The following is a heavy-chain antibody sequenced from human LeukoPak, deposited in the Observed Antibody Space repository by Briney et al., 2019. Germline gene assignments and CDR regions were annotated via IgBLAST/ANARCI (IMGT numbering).Heavy chain of an antibody. V-gene: IGHV4-61*01. Sequence: PSETLSLTCTVSGGSVISTTYYWSWIRQPPGKGLEMIGYIYYRGSTNYNSSLKSRVTISVDTSNNQFSLKLSSVTAADTAVYYCARVHCSGGGCYRCVINWFDPWGQGTLVTVSS. CDR1: GGSVISTTYY. D-gene: IGHD2-15*01. CDR2: IYYRGST. CDR3: ARVHCSGGGCYRCVINWFDP. J-gene: IGHJ5*02.